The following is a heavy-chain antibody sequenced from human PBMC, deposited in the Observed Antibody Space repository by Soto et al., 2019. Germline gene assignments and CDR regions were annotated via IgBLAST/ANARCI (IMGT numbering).Heavy chain of an antibody. J-gene: IGHJ5*02. Sequence: GASVKVSCKASGYTFTSYGISWVRQAPGQGLEWMGWISAYNGNTNYAQKLQGRVTMTTDTSTSTAYMELRSLRSDDTAVYYCARAPMVRGVMVYGQWFEPWGQGTLVTVSS. CDR2: ISAYNGNT. V-gene: IGHV1-18*01. D-gene: IGHD3-10*01. CDR1: GYTFTSYG. CDR3: ARAPMVRGVMVYGQWFEP.